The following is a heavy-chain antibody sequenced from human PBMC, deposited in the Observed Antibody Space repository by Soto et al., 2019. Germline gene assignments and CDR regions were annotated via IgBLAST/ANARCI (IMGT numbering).Heavy chain of an antibody. CDR1: GFTLTNNG. V-gene: IGHV3-30*18. Sequence: QVQLLESGGGVVQPGRSLRLSCVASGFTLTNNGMHWVRQAPGQGLEWVAAISSDGSSYDYGDSVRGRFTISRDTAKNTLFLEMNSLTTADTAVYYCAKDRGLEESGTWYHYYYGMDVWGQGTSVTVS. CDR2: ISSDGSSY. CDR3: AKDRGLEESGTWYHYYYGMDV. D-gene: IGHD1-26*01. J-gene: IGHJ6*02.